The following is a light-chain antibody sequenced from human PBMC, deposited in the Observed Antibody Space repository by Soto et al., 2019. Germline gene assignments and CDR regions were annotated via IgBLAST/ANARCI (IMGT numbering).Light chain of an antibody. Sequence: QLTQSPSFLSASVGDRVTITCRASQGISSYLAWYQQKPGKAPKLLIYAASTLQSGVPSRFSGSGSGTEFTLTISSLQPEDFATYYCQQLNSYAITFGQGTRLEIK. V-gene: IGKV1-9*01. CDR3: QQLNSYAIT. J-gene: IGKJ5*01. CDR1: QGISSY. CDR2: AAS.